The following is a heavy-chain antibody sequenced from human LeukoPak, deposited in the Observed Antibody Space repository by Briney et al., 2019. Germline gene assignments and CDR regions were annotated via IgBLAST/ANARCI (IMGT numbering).Heavy chain of an antibody. Sequence: SVKVSCKTNGGTFSDYTIHWVRQAPGQELDWMGGITPMYGTSNYAQKFQGRLSIAADKSTNTVHMDLSSLRSEDTAIYYCARDNAGLYDAFDLWGLGTLVTVSS. D-gene: IGHD5/OR15-5a*01. V-gene: IGHV1-69*06. CDR3: ARDNAGLYDAFDL. CDR2: ITPMYGTS. CDR1: GGTFSDYT. J-gene: IGHJ4*02.